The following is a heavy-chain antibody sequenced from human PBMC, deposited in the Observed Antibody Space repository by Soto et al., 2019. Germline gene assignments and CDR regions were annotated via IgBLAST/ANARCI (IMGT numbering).Heavy chain of an antibody. V-gene: IGHV3-48*04. D-gene: IGHD4-17*01. J-gene: IGHJ4*02. Sequence: GGSLRLSCAASGFTFRSYSMNWVRQAPGKGLEWVSYISSSSGIIYYADSVKGRFTVSRDNAKNTLYLQMNSLRAEDTAVYFCARDATVTTWSSYYFDYWGQGALVTVSS. CDR2: ISSSSGII. CDR1: GFTFRSYS. CDR3: ARDATVTTWSSYYFDY.